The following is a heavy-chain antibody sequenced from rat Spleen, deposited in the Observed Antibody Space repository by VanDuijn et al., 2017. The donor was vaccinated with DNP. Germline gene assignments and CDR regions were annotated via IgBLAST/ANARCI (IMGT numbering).Heavy chain of an antibody. CDR2: ITYSGRT. CDR1: GFSITNNY. Sequence: VQLKESGPGLVQPSETLSLTCSVTGFSITNNYWGWIRKFPGDKMEWIGHITYSGRTNYNPSLKRRISITRDTSKNQFFLQLNSVTTEDTATYYCARWGDYFDYWGQGVMVTVSS. V-gene: IGHV3-1*01. J-gene: IGHJ2*01. CDR3: ARWGDYFDY.